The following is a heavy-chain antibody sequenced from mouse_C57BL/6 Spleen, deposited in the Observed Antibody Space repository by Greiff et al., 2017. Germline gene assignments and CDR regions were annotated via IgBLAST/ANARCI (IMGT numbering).Heavy chain of an antibody. D-gene: IGHD2-1*01. CDR3: ARHGPYGNYLYYAMDY. J-gene: IGHJ4*01. CDR1: GYTFTEYT. CDR2: FYPGSGSI. Sequence: QVQLKESGAELVKPGASVKLSCKASGYTFTEYTIHWVKQRSGQGLEWIGWFYPGSGSIKYNEKFKDKATLTADKSSSTVYMELSRLTSEDSAVYFCARHGPYGNYLYYAMDYWGQGTSVTVSS. V-gene: IGHV1-62-2*01.